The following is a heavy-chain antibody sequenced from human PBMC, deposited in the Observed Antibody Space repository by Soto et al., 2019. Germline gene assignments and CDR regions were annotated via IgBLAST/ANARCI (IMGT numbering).Heavy chain of an antibody. CDR2: ISGSGGST. CDR1: GFTFSSYA. V-gene: IGHV3-23*01. J-gene: IGHJ3*02. D-gene: IGHD6-6*01. CDR3: AKEFVASRIAASNDAFDI. Sequence: GGSLRLSCAASGFTFSSYAMSWVRQAPGKGLEWVSAISGSGGSTYYADSVKGRFTISRDNSKNTLYLQMNSLRAEDTAVYYCAKEFVASRIAASNDAFDIWGHGKMVTVS.